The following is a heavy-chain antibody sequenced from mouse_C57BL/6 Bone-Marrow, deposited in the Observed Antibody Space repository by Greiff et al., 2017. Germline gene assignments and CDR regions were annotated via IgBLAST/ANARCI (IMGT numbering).Heavy chain of an antibody. D-gene: IGHD1-1*01. J-gene: IGHJ1*03. CDR3: ARDGAGEPSWYFGV. V-gene: IGHV1-69*01. Sequence: QVQLQQPGAELVMPGASVKLSCKASGYTFTSYWMHWVKQRPGQGLEWIGEIDPSDSYTNYNQKFKGKSTLTVDKSSSTAYMQLSSLTSEDSAVYSCARDGAGEPSWYFGVWGTGTTLTVSS. CDR1: GYTFTSYW. CDR2: IDPSDSYT.